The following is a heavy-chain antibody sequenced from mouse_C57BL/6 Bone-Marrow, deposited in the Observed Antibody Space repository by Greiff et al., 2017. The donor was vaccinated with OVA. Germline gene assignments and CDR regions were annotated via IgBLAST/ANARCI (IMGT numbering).Heavy chain of an antibody. J-gene: IGHJ3*01. V-gene: IGHV1-75*01. D-gene: IGHD1-1*01. Sequence: VQLQQSGPELVKPGASVKISCKASGYTFTDYYINWVKQRPGQGLEWIGWIFPGSGSTYYNEKFKGKATLTVDKSSSTAYMLLRSLTSEDSAVYFCARELRYPWGQGTLVTVSA. CDR3: ARELRYP. CDR1: GYTFTDYY. CDR2: IFPGSGST.